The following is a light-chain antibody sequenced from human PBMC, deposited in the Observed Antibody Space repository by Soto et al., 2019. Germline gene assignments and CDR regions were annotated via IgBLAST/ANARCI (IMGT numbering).Light chain of an antibody. Sequence: DIQMTHSPSTLSASVLYIVTITFRSSQSISSWLAWYQQKPGKAPKLLIYDASSLESGVPSRFSGSGSGTEFTLTISSLQPDDFATYYCKQYNSYWTFGQGTKVDIK. J-gene: IGKJ1*01. CDR2: DAS. V-gene: IGKV1-5*01. CDR3: KQYNSYWT. CDR1: QSISSW.